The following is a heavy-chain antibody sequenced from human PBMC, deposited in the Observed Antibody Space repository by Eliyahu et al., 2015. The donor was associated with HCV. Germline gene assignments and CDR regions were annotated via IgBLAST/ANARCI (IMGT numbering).Heavy chain of an antibody. Sequence: EVQLLESGGSLVQXGGSLRLSCAASGXXXXXYALSWVRQAPGKGLEWVSATSGSGGSTYYADSVKGRFTISRDNSKNTLYLQMNSLRAEDTAVYYCAKDQILWFGAEGRFDPWGQGTLVTVSS. CDR1: GXXXXXYA. J-gene: IGHJ5*02. V-gene: IGHV3-23*01. D-gene: IGHD3-10*01. CDR2: TSGSGGST. CDR3: AKDQILWFGAEGRFDP.